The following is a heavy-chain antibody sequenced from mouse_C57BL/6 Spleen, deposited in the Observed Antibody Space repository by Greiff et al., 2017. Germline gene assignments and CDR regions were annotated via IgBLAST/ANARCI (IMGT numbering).Heavy chain of an antibody. J-gene: IGHJ4*01. V-gene: IGHV1-22*01. Sequence: VQLQQSGPELVKPGASVKMSCKASGYTFTDYNMHWVKQSHGKSLEWIGYINPNNGGTSYNQKFKGKATLTVNKSSSTAYMGLRSLTSEDSAVYYCARGPAYDYDHYAMDYWGQGTSVTVSS. D-gene: IGHD2-4*01. CDR1: GYTFTDYN. CDR2: INPNNGGT. CDR3: ARGPAYDYDHYAMDY.